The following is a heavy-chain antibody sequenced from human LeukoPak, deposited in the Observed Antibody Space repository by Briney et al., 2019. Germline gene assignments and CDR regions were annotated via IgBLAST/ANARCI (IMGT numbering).Heavy chain of an antibody. J-gene: IGHJ4*02. V-gene: IGHV3-23*01. Sequence: PGGSLKLSCAASGFTFSDYAMNWVRQAPGKGLEWVSAISGSAGASYYADSVKGRFTISRDNSKNTLFLQMNSLRAEDTALYYCAKGSSGYFFDLWGQGTLVTVSS. CDR2: ISGSAGAS. CDR3: AKGSSGYFFDL. CDR1: GFTFSDYA. D-gene: IGHD3-22*01.